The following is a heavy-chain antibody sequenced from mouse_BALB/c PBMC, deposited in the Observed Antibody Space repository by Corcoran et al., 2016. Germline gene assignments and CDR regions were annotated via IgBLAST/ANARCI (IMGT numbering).Heavy chain of an antibody. V-gene: IGHV9-3-1*01. CDR2: INTYTGES. CDR1: GYTFTING. J-gene: IGHJ4*01. CDR3: AREPYAMDY. Sequence: QIQLVQSGPELKKPGETVKISCKASGYTFTINGMNCAKQAPGKGLKWIGWINTYTGESTYADDFKGRFVFSLETSASTAYLQIKNLKNEDTATYFCAREPYAMDYWGQGTSVTVSS.